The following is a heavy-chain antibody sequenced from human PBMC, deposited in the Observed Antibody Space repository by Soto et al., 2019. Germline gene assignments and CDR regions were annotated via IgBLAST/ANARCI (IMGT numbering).Heavy chain of an antibody. V-gene: IGHV4-31*03. D-gene: IGHD1-7*01. Sequence: SETLSLTCIVSGGSISSGGYYWSWIRQHPGKGLEWIGYIYYSGSTYYNPSLKSRVTISVDTSKNQFSLKLSSVTAADTAVYYCAITGTTPYYYGMDVWGQGTTVTVSS. CDR2: IYYSGST. CDR3: AITGTTPYYYGMDV. J-gene: IGHJ6*02. CDR1: GGSISSGGYY.